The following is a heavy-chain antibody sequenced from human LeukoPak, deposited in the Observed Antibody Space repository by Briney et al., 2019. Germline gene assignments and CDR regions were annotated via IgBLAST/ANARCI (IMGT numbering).Heavy chain of an antibody. CDR2: ISSSGSTI. CDR1: GFTFSDYY. J-gene: IGHJ3*02. Sequence: PGGSLRLSCAASGFTFSDYYMSWIRQAPGKGLEWVSYISSSGSTIYYADSVKGRFTISRDNAKNSLYLQMNSLRAEDTAVYYCARDDETDIVVVPAATSVAFDIWGQGTMVTVSS. D-gene: IGHD2-2*01. CDR3: ARDDETDIVVVPAATSVAFDI. V-gene: IGHV3-11*04.